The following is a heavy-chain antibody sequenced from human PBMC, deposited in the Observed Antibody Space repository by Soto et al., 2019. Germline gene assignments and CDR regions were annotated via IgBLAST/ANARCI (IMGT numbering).Heavy chain of an antibody. CDR1: GFTVSSNY. D-gene: IGHD5-18*01. CDR2: IYSGGST. CDR3: ERVDTAMVFDY. V-gene: IGHV3-53*01. J-gene: IGHJ4*02. Sequence: GGSLRLSCAASGFTVSSNYMSWVRQAPGKGLEWVSVIYSGGSTYYADSVKGRFTISRDNSKNTLYLQMNSLRAEDTAVYYCERVDTAMVFDYWGQGTLVTVSS.